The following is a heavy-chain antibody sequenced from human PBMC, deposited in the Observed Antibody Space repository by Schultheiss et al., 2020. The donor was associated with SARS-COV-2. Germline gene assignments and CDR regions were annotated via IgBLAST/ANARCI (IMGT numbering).Heavy chain of an antibody. CDR2: INHSGST. D-gene: IGHD5-12*01. V-gene: IGHV4-39*07. J-gene: IGHJ6*02. CDR3: ARGGRGYSRYYGMDV. Sequence: SETLSLTCTVSGGSISSSSYSWSWIRQPPGKGLEWIGEINHSGSTNYNPSLKSRVTISVDTSKNQFSLKLSSVTAADTAVYYCARGGRGYSRYYGMDVWGQGTTVTVSS. CDR1: GGSISSSSYS.